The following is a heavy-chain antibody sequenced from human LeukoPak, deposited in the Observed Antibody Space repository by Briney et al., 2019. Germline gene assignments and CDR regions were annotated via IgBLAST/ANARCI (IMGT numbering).Heavy chain of an antibody. CDR3: ARSLVVVAPYYYMDV. CDR2: ISAYNGNT. J-gene: IGHJ6*03. Sequence: ASVKVSCKASGYTFTSYGISWVRQAPGQGLEWMGWISAYNGNTNYAQKLQGRVTMTTDTSTSTAYMELRSLRSDDTAVYYCARSLVVVAPYYYMDVWGKGTTVTVSS. V-gene: IGHV1-18*01. D-gene: IGHD2-15*01. CDR1: GYTFTSYG.